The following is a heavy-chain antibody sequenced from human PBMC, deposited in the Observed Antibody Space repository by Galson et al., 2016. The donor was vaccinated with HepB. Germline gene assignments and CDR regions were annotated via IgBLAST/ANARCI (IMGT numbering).Heavy chain of an antibody. D-gene: IGHD5-18*01. V-gene: IGHV3-48*02. Sequence: SLRLSCAASGFTFSSYAMSWVRQAPGKGLEWVSSISHSSNVVYYAESVKGRFTISRDNAKNSLYLQMNSLRDEDTGFYFCARDGDHGYDMDYWGQGTLVTVSS. J-gene: IGHJ4*02. CDR1: GFTFSSYA. CDR2: ISHSSNVV. CDR3: ARDGDHGYDMDY.